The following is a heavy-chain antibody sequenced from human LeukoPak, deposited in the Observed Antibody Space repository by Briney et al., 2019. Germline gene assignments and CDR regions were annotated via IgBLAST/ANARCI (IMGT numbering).Heavy chain of an antibody. CDR1: GYTFTSYA. CDR2: INTNTGNP. D-gene: IGHD3-22*01. V-gene: IGHV7-4-1*02. CDR3: ARDQSVDSSRTYYYDSSGYYWGS. J-gene: IGHJ4*02. Sequence: ASVKVSCKASGYTFTSYAMNWVRQAPGQGLEWMGWINTNTGNPTYAQGFTGRFVFSLDTSVSTAYLQISSLKAEDTAVYYCARDQSVDSSRTYYYDSSGYYWGSWGQGTLVTVSS.